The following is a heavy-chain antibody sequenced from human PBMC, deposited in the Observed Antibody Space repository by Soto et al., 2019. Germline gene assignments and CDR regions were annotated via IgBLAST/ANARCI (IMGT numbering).Heavy chain of an antibody. CDR3: AKDCQLYHYGMDY. D-gene: IGHD1-1*01. V-gene: IGHV3-23*01. CDR2: VSGWGDSV. CDR1: GFNLSRYG. Sequence: PGGSLRLSCAASGFNLSRYGMSWVRQAPGKGPEWVSAVSGWGDSVYYADYMKGRFTISRDNSKNTLHLRMNSLRAEDKDEYYCAKDCQLYHYGMDYWGQGTTVTVSS. J-gene: IGHJ6*02.